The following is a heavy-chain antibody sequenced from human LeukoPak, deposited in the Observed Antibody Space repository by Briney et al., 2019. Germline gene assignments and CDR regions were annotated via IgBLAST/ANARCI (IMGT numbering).Heavy chain of an antibody. CDR1: GFTFSSHW. V-gene: IGHV3-7*01. CDR2: IRQDGNEI. Sequence: GGSLRLSCAASGFTFSSHWMSWVRQAPGKGLEWVANIRQDGNEIYYVDSVKGRFTISRDNAKNSLYLQMNSPRAEDTAIYYCARVGYSSTFYWGQGILVTVSS. J-gene: IGHJ4*02. D-gene: IGHD6-13*01. CDR3: ARVGYSSTFY.